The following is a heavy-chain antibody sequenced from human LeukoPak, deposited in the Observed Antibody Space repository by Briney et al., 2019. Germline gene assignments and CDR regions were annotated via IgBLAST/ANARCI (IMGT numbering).Heavy chain of an antibody. CDR2: IWYDGSNK. CDR3: AREYSSSSGKALDY. CDR1: GFTFSSYG. J-gene: IGHJ4*02. D-gene: IGHD6-6*01. V-gene: IGHV3-33*01. Sequence: GGSLRLSCAAAGFTFSSYGMHWVRQAPGKGLEWVAVIWYDGSNKYYGDSVKGRFTISRDNSKNTLYLQMNSLRAEDTAVYYCAREYSSSSGKALDYWGQGTLVTVSS.